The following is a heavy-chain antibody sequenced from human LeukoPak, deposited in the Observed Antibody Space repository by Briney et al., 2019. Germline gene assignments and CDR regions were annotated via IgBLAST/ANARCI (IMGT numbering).Heavy chain of an antibody. CDR2: ISSSGSTI. V-gene: IGHV3-11*01. D-gene: IGHD3-22*01. CDR3: ARDVKVVGYYDSSGYLDY. Sequence: PGGSLRLSCAASGFTFSDYYMSWIRQAPGKGLEWVSYISSSGSTIYYADSVKGRFTISRDNAKNSLYLQMNSLRAEDTAVYYCARDVKVVGYYDSSGYLDYWGQGTLVTVSS. CDR1: GFTFSDYY. J-gene: IGHJ4*02.